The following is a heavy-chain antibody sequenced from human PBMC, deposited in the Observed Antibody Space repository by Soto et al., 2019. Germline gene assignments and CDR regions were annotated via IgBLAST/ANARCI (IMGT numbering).Heavy chain of an antibody. Sequence: QVQLVESGGGVVQPGRSLRLSCAASGFTFNTYGMHWVRQAPGKGLEWVAVLSYDGRNKYYVDSVKGQFTISRDNSQNTLYLQMNSLRGEDTAVYYCAKDGDVAAAGYYFDYWGQGTPVTVSS. CDR1: GFTFNTYG. D-gene: IGHD6-13*01. J-gene: IGHJ4*02. V-gene: IGHV3-30*18. CDR3: AKDGDVAAAGYYFDY. CDR2: LSYDGRNK.